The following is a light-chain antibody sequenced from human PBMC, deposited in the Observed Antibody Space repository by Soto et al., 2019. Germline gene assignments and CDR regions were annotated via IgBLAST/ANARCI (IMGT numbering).Light chain of an antibody. CDR1: QSVGSN. V-gene: IGKV3-15*01. Sequence: EIVMTQSPATLSVSPGERATLSCRASQSVGSNLAWYQQKPGQAPRLLIYSTSTRATGIPARFSGSGSGTEFTLTISSLQSEDFAVYFCQHYVTWPLTFGGGTKVESK. J-gene: IGKJ4*01. CDR2: STS. CDR3: QHYVTWPLT.